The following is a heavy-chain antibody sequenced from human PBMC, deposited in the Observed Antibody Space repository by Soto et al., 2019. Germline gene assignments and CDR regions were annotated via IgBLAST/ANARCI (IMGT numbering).Heavy chain of an antibody. D-gene: IGHD3-16*02. CDR1: GFSLSTSGVG. V-gene: IGHV2-5*02. J-gene: IGHJ3*02. Sequence: GSGPTLVNPTQTLTLTCTFSGFSLSTSGVGVGWIRQPPGKALEWLALIYWDDDKRYSPSLKSRLTITKDTSKNQVVLTMTNMDPVDTATYFCAHARISYIWGSYRFDAFDIWGQGTMVTVSS. CDR2: IYWDDDK. CDR3: AHARISYIWGSYRFDAFDI.